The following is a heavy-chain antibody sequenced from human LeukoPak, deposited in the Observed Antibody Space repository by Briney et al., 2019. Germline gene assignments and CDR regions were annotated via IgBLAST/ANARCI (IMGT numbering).Heavy chain of an antibody. Sequence: ASVKVSCKASGYTFTSYYMHWVRQAPGQGLEWMGIINPSGGSTNYAQKFQGRVTITTDESTSTAYMELSSLRSEDTAVYYCARASSYCSSTSCYPGSPLGVAAFDIWGQGTMVAVSS. CDR1: GYTFTSYY. CDR3: ARASSYCSSTSCYPGSPLGVAAFDI. D-gene: IGHD2-2*01. J-gene: IGHJ3*02. V-gene: IGHV1-46*01. CDR2: INPSGGST.